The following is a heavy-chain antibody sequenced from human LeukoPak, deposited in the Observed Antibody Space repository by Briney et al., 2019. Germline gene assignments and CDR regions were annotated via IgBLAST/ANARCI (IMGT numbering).Heavy chain of an antibody. J-gene: IGHJ4*02. CDR1: GYTLTSYY. V-gene: IGHV1-46*01. CDR2: INPSGGST. CDR3: ARVGVGGRYYFDY. D-gene: IGHD1-26*01. Sequence: ASVKVSCKASGYTLTSYYLHLVRQAPGQGLEWMGIINPSGGSTSYAQRFQGRVTMTRDTSTTTVYMELSSLRSEDTAVYYCARVGVGGRYYFDYWGQGTLVTVSS.